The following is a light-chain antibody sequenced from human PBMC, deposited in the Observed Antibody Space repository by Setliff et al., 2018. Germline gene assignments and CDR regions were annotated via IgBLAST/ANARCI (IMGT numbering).Light chain of an antibody. V-gene: IGLV2-8*01. CDR3: SLYSGSNNVF. J-gene: IGLJ1*01. CDR1: SNDVWGHNY. Sequence: QSALTQPPSASGSPGQSVTISCTGTSNDVWGHNYVSWYQQHPGKAPQLIIYDVTKRPSGVPDRFSGSKSGNTASLTVSGLQAEDEADYYCSLYSGSNNVFFGSGTKVTVL. CDR2: DVT.